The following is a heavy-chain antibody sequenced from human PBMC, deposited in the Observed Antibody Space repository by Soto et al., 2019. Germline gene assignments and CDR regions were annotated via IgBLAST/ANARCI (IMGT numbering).Heavy chain of an antibody. D-gene: IGHD6-13*01. CDR3: ARIYGGYSSSWYSFDY. CDR1: GGSISSYY. V-gene: IGHV4-59*01. Sequence: SETLSLTCTVSGGSISSYYWSWIRQPPGKGLEWIGYIYYSGSTNYNPSLKSRVTISVDTSKNQFSLKLSSVTAADTAVYYCARIYGGYSSSWYSFDYWGQGTLVTVSS. J-gene: IGHJ4*02. CDR2: IYYSGST.